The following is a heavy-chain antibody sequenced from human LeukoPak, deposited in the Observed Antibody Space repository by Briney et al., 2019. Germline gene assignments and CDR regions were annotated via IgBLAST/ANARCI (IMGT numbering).Heavy chain of an antibody. Sequence: GGSLRLSCAASGFTFSSYAMSWVRQAPGKGLEWVSAISGSGGSTYYADSVKGRFTISRDNSKNTLYLQMNSLRAEDTAVYYCAKDLLAVPAAMRPPGWFDPWGQGTLVTVSS. CDR3: AKDLLAVPAAMRPPGWFDP. J-gene: IGHJ5*02. D-gene: IGHD2-2*01. CDR2: ISGSGGST. CDR1: GFTFSSYA. V-gene: IGHV3-23*01.